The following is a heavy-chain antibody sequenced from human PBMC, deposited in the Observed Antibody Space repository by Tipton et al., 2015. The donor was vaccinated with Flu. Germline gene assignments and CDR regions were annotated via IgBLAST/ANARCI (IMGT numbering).Heavy chain of an antibody. CDR2: ISFDGSER. D-gene: IGHD2-8*01. V-gene: IGHV3-30-3*01. Sequence: SLRLSCAASGFTFGSYGMHWVRQAPGKGLEWVAYISFDGSERSYSDSVKGRFIISRDKSKNTLSLQMNSLRPEDTAGYHCARVYISYYFDYWGQGTLVTVPS. CDR1: GFTFGSYG. CDR3: ARVYISYYFDY. J-gene: IGHJ4*02.